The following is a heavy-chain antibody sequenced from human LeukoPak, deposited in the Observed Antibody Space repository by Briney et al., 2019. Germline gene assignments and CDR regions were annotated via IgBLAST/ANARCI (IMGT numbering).Heavy chain of an antibody. CDR3: AINNCSSTSCPLIADY. D-gene: IGHD2-2*01. CDR2: IKQDGSEK. Sequence: SGGSLRLSCAASGFTFSSYWMSWVRQAPGKGLEWVANIKQDGSEKYYVDSVKGRFTISRDNAKNSLYLQMNSLRAEDTAVYYCAINNCSSTSCPLIADYWGQGTLVTVSS. J-gene: IGHJ4*02. CDR1: GFTFSSYW. V-gene: IGHV3-7*03.